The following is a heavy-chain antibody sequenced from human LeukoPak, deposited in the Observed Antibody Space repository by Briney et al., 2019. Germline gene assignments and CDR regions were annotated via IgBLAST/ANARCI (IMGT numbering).Heavy chain of an antibody. Sequence: GGSLRLSCAGSGFTFSSYAMSWVRQAPGKGLEWVSAISGSGGSTYYADSVKGRFTISRDNSKNTLYLQMNSLRAEDTAVYYCAKDRDGIVVVPTHTFDPWGQGTLVTVSS. V-gene: IGHV3-23*01. D-gene: IGHD2-2*01. CDR1: GFTFSSYA. CDR2: ISGSGGST. CDR3: AKDRDGIVVVPTHTFDP. J-gene: IGHJ5*02.